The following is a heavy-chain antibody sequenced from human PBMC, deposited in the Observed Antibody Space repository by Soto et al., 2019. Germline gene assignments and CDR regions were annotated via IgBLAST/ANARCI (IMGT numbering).Heavy chain of an antibody. J-gene: IGHJ6*02. V-gene: IGHV3-30*18. Sequence: QVQLVESGGGVVQPGTSLRLSCAASGFTFRTHAMHWVRQAPGKGLEWMAGIAYDGNEKFYADSVKGRFTISRDKSKNALYLQINTLRTEDTAVYYCAKDVGDYVPYYNGMDVWGQGTTVTVSS. CDR2: IAYDGNEK. CDR1: GFTFRTHA. CDR3: AKDVGDYVPYYNGMDV. D-gene: IGHD4-17*01.